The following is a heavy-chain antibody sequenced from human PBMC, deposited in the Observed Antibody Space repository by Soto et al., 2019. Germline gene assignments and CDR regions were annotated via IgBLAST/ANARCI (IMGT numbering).Heavy chain of an antibody. J-gene: IGHJ4*02. CDR1: GLTLSNYA. D-gene: IGHD6-19*01. CDR2: ISYDGSNR. CDR3: AGVTQAVAADY. Sequence: QVQLVESGGGVVQPGRSLRLSCAASGLTLSNYAMHWVRQAPGKGLEWVAVISYDGSNRYYADSVKGRFTISRDNSKNTLYVQMNSLRAEDTAVYYCAGVTQAVAADYLGPGTLVTVSS. V-gene: IGHV3-30-3*01.